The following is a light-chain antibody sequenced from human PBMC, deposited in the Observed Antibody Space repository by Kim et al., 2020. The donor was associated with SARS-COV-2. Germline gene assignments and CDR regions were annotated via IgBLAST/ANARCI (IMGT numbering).Light chain of an antibody. Sequence: ALGQTVRVTCQGDSLRSYYASWYQQKPGQAPVLVIYGKNNRPSGIPDRFSGSSSGNTASLTITGAQAEDEADYYCNARDSSGNHVVFGGGTQLTVL. V-gene: IGLV3-19*01. CDR2: GKN. J-gene: IGLJ2*01. CDR1: SLRSYY. CDR3: NARDSSGNHVV.